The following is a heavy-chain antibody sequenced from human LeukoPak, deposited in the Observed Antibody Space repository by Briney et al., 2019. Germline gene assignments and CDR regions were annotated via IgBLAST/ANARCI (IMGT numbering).Heavy chain of an antibody. CDR2: SDPKSGAT. CDR3: ARGNFHDNKGYSPELRY. D-gene: IGHD3-22*01. J-gene: IGHJ4*02. Sequence: ASVKVSCKTSGYTFTSYYIHWLRQAPGQRFEWMGWSDPKSGATKYEHFQGRVTMTRDTSISTAYMELSRLTSDDTAVYYYARGNFHDNKGYSPELRYWGQGTLVTVSS. V-gene: IGHV1-2*02. CDR1: GYTFTSYY.